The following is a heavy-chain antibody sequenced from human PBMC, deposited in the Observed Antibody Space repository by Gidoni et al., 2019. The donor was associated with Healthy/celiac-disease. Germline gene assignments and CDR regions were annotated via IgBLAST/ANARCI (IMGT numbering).Heavy chain of an antibody. V-gene: IGHV3-53*02. CDR1: GFTVSSNY. CDR3: ARGGDYTAFDI. Sequence: EVQLVETGGGLIQPGGSVRLSCAASGFTVSSNYMSWVRQAPGTGLELVSVIYRGGSTYYADSVKGRFTISRDNSKNTLYLQMNSLRAEDTAVYYCARGGDYTAFDIWGQGTMVTVSS. CDR2: IYRGGST. D-gene: IGHD4-17*01. J-gene: IGHJ3*02.